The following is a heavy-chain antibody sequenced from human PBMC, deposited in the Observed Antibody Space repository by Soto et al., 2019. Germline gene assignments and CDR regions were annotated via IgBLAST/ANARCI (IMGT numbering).Heavy chain of an antibody. Sequence: TSETLSLTCAVYGGSFSCYYWSWIRQPPGKGLEWIGEINHSGSTNYNPSLKSRVTISVDTSKNQFSLKLSSVTAADTAVYYCARGYYDILTGYYDLFDYWGQGTLVTVSS. D-gene: IGHD3-9*01. J-gene: IGHJ4*02. CDR2: INHSGST. CDR3: ARGYYDILTGYYDLFDY. V-gene: IGHV4-34*01. CDR1: GGSFSCYY.